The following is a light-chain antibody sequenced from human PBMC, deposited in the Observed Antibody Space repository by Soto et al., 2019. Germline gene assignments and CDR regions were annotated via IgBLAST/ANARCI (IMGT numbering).Light chain of an antibody. J-gene: IGKJ1*01. CDR3: QQYVSSPWA. CDR2: GAS. V-gene: IGKV3-20*01. CDR1: QSVTNSF. Sequence: EIVLAQSPGTLSLSQGERATLSCRASQSVTNSFLAWYQQKPGQAPRLLIYGASRRATGIPDRFTGSGSGTDFTLTISRLEPEDFAVYYCQQYVSSPWAFGQGTKVDIK.